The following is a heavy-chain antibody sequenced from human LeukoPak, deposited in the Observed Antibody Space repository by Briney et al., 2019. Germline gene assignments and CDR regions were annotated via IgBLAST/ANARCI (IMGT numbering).Heavy chain of an antibody. CDR3: ARDIPYGDYVGY. V-gene: IGHV3-21*01. Sequence: PGGSLRLSRAASGFTFSIYRMNWVRQAPGKGLGWVSSISSSSSYIYYEDSVKGRFTISRDNAKNSLYLQMNSLRAEDTAVYYCARDIPYGDYVGYWGQGTLVTVSS. D-gene: IGHD4-17*01. CDR2: ISSSSSYI. CDR1: GFTFSIYR. J-gene: IGHJ4*02.